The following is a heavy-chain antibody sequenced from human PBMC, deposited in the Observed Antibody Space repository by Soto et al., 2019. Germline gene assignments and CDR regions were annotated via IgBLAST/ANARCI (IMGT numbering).Heavy chain of an antibody. Sequence: GGSLRLSCAASGFTFDDYAMHWVRQAPGKGLEWVSGISWNSGSIGYADSVKGRFTISRDNAKNSLYLQMNSLRAEDTALYYCAKGLGGYFDWLLFAPFDYWGQGTLVTVSS. J-gene: IGHJ4*02. V-gene: IGHV3-9*01. CDR1: GFTFDDYA. CDR2: ISWNSGSI. CDR3: AKGLGGYFDWLLFAPFDY. D-gene: IGHD3-9*01.